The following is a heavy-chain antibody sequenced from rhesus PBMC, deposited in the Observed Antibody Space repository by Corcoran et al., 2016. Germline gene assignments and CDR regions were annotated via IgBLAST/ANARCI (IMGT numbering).Heavy chain of an antibody. CDR2: IYWNDSK. CDR1: GFSISTHGPG. V-gene: IGHV2-95*01. D-gene: IGHD6-31*01. CDR3: ARVYSSGWYGFDY. J-gene: IGHJ4*01. Sequence: QVTLKESGPALVKPTQTLTLTCTFSGFSISTHGPGVGWIRQPPGKALEWLASIYWNDSKYYSTSLKSRLTISKDTSKNQVVLTMTNMDPVDTATYYCARVYSSGWYGFDYWGQGVLVTVSS.